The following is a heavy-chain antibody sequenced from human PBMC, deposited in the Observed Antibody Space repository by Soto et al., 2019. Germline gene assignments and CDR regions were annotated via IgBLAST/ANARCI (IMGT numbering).Heavy chain of an antibody. V-gene: IGHV3-74*01. Sequence: EVRLVESEGGLVQPGGSLSLSCAASGFTFSYYWMHWVRQAPGQGLLWVSRIHSDGSSTTYADSVKGRFTISRDNXXXXXXXXXXXXXXXXXGVXXXXXXDRGAFDLWGQGTMVTFSS. CDR1: GFTFSYYW. CDR3: XXXDRGAFDL. J-gene: IGHJ3*01. CDR2: IHSDGSST. D-gene: IGHD2-8*01.